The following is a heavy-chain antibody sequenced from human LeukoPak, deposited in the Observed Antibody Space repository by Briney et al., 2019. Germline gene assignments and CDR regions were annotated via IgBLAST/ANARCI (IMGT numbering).Heavy chain of an antibody. CDR1: GFTFSDAW. V-gene: IGHV3-15*04. Sequence: PGGSLRLSCAGSGFTFSDAWLNWVRQAPGKGLEWVGRIESKTYDGTTDYAAPVKGRFTISRDDSKSTLYLEMNSLKTEDTAVYYCHSIPYRKYVTFDIWGQGTMVTVSS. CDR2: IESKTYDGTT. CDR3: HSIPYRKYVTFDI. D-gene: IGHD2-21*01. J-gene: IGHJ3*02.